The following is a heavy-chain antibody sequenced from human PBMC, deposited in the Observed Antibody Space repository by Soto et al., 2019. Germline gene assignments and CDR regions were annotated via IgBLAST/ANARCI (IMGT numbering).Heavy chain of an antibody. Sequence: QVQLVQSGAEVKKSGASVKVSCKASGYSFTNYGISWVRQAPGQGLEWMGWTRDYIHRTDYAQKLQGRVTMATDTPTSTAYLALRRLTSDDTAGYFCARARSNSEYWGQGTLVTVSS. J-gene: IGHJ4*02. CDR2: TRDYIHRT. D-gene: IGHD1-1*01. V-gene: IGHV1-18*01. CDR3: ARARSNSEY. CDR1: GYSFTNYG.